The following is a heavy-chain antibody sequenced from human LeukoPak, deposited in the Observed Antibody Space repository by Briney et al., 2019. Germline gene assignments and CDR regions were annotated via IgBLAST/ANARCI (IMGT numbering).Heavy chain of an antibody. CDR3: ARESGAVAGRPIDY. CDR2: INPNSGGT. J-gene: IGHJ4*02. V-gene: IGHV1-2*02. CDR1: GYTFTGYY. D-gene: IGHD6-19*01. Sequence: ASVTVSCKASGYTFTGYYMHWVRQAPGQGLEWMGWINPNSGGTNYAQKFQGRVTMTRDTSISTAYMELSRLRSDDTAVYYCARESGAVAGRPIDYWGQGTLVTVSS.